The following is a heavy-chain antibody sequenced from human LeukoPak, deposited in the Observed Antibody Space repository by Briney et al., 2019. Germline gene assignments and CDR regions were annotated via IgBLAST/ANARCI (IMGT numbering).Heavy chain of an antibody. V-gene: IGHV3-48*01. CDR3: ARESSYSGSSPYFFDY. J-gene: IGHJ4*02. CDR2: ISSSSSNI. D-gene: IGHD6-6*01. CDR1: GFTFSSYS. Sequence: GGSLRLSCAASGFTFSSYSMNWVRQAPGKGLEWVSYISSSSSNIYYADSVKGRFTISRDNSKNTLYLQMNSLRAEDTAVYYCARESSYSGSSPYFFDYWGQGTLVTVSS.